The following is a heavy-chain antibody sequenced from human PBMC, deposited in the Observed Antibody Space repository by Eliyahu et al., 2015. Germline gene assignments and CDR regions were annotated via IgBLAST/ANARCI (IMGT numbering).Heavy chain of an antibody. D-gene: IGHD6-6*01. J-gene: IGHJ3*02. V-gene: IGHV4-61*02. Sequence: QVQLQESGPGLVKPSQTLSLTCTVSGGSISSGSYYWSWIRQPAGKGLEWIGRIYTSGSTNYNPSLKSRVTISVDTSKNQFSLKLSSVTAADTAVYYCASVHLEGFDIWGQGTMVTVSS. CDR3: ASVHLEGFDI. CDR1: GGSISSGSYY. CDR2: IYTSGST.